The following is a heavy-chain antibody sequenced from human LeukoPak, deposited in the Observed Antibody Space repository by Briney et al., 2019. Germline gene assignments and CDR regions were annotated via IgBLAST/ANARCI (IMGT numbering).Heavy chain of an antibody. CDR2: IYYSGST. Sequence: SETLSLTCTVSGGSISSSSYYWGWIRQPPGKGLEWIGSIYYSGSTYYNPSLKSRVTISVDTSKNQFSLKLSSVTAADTAVFYCARQPYYYGSGSFGFWGQGTLVTVSS. CDR3: ARQPYYYGSGSFGF. J-gene: IGHJ4*02. V-gene: IGHV4-39*01. CDR1: GGSISSSSYY. D-gene: IGHD3-10*01.